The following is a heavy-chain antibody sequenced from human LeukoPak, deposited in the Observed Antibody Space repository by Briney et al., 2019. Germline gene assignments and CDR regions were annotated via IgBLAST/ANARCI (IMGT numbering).Heavy chain of an antibody. V-gene: IGHV4-61*02. Sequence: PSETLSLTCTVSGGSISSGSYYWSWIRQPAGKGLEWIGRIYTSGSTNYNPSLKSRVTISVDTSKNQFSLKLSSVTAADTAVYYCARNYGGTYYFDYWGQGTLVTVSS. CDR3: ARNYGGTYYFDY. CDR2: IYTSGST. CDR1: GGSISSGSYY. D-gene: IGHD4-23*01. J-gene: IGHJ4*02.